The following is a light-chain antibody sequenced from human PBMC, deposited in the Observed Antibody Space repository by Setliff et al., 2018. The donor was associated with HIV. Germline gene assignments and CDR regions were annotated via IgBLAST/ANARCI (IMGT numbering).Light chain of an antibody. V-gene: IGLV2-14*01. CDR3: SSYTSSNTSYV. CDR2: EVT. Sequence: ALTQPASVSGSPGQSITISCTGTSSDVGGYSYVSWYQQHPGKAPKLIIYEVTNRPSGVSYRFSGSKSGNTASLTISGLQAEDEADYYCSSYTSSNTSYVFGAGTKVTVL. CDR1: SSDVGGYSY. J-gene: IGLJ1*01.